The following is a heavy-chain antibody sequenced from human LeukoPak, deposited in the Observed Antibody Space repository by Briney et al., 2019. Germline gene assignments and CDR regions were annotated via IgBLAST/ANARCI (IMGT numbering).Heavy chain of an antibody. CDR3: ARVAYLRTKVFDL. J-gene: IGHJ4*02. V-gene: IGHV4-4*02. CDR1: GGSINSTNW. D-gene: IGHD3-16*01. Sequence: SGPLSLTCVVSGGSINSTNWWSWVRQSPEWIEWLGESYHSGTTNYNPSLKSRVTISVDKSKNQFSLRLTSMTAADTAVYYCARVAYLRTKVFDLWGQGTLVTVSS. CDR2: SYHSGTT.